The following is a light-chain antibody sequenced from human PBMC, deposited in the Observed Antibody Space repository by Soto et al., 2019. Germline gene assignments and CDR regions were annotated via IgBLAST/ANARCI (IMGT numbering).Light chain of an antibody. J-gene: IGLJ3*02. CDR3: SSYTTSSYWV. CDR2: VVS. CDR1: SSDVGGYNY. Sequence: QSALTQPASVSGSPGQSITISCTGTSSDVGGYNYVSWFQQHPGKAPKLMIYVVSNRPSGISNRFSGSKSGNTASLTISGLQAEDEADYYCSSYTTSSYWVFGGGTKLTVL. V-gene: IGLV2-14*01.